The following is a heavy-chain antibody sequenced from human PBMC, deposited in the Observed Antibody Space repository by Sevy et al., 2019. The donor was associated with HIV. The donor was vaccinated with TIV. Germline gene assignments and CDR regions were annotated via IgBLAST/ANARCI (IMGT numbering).Heavy chain of an antibody. J-gene: IGHJ4*02. CDR1: GGSISGSNYY. CDR3: ARQDIIVSSSPRSKTLHY. V-gene: IGHV4-39*01. D-gene: IGHD2-2*01. CDR2: IDFSGSA. Sequence: SETLSLICTVSGGSISGSNYYWGWIRQPPGEDLEWIGSIDFSGSAYNNPSLNSRVTISVDTSKNQFSLRLSSVTAADTAVYYCARQDIIVSSSPRSKTLHYWGQGTSVTVSS.